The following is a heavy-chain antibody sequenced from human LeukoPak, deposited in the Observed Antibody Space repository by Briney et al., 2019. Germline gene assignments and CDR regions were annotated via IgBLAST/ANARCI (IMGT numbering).Heavy chain of an antibody. D-gene: IGHD4-17*01. J-gene: IGHJ1*01. V-gene: IGHV3-53*01. CDR3: ARGNDYGDSDYFQH. CDR1: GFTVSSSY. Sequence: GGSPRLSCAASGFTVSSSYMNWVRQAPGKGLEWVSSIYSGGSTYYADSVKGRFTISRVNSENTVYLHMNSLTVEDTAVYYCARGNDYGDSDYFQHWGQGTQVTVSS. CDR2: IYSGGST.